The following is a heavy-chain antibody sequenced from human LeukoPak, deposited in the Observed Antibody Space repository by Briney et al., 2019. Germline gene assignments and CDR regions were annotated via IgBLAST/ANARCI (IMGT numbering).Heavy chain of an antibody. Sequence: SETLSLTCTVSGGSVSSGSYYWSWIRQPPGKGLEWIGYIYYSGSTNYNPSLKSRVTISVDTSKNQFSLKLSSVTAADTAVYYCARERLFLGRLNLYSSGWYPDYWGQGTLVTVSS. J-gene: IGHJ4*02. CDR3: ARERLFLGRLNLYSSGWYPDY. CDR1: GGSVSSGSYY. V-gene: IGHV4-61*01. D-gene: IGHD6-19*01. CDR2: IYYSGST.